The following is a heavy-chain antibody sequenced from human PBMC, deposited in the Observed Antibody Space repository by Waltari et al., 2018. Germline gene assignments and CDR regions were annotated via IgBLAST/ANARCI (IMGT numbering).Heavy chain of an antibody. CDR1: GGSFSGYY. J-gene: IGHJ4*02. CDR3: ARGPRSWNCSSTSCLLFDY. D-gene: IGHD2-2*01. Sequence: QVQLQQWGAGLLKPSETLSLTCAVYGGSFSGYYWSWIRQPPGKGLEWIGEINHSGSTNYNPSLKSRVTISVDTSKNQFSLKLSSVTAADTAVYYCARGPRSWNCSSTSCLLFDYWGQGTLVTVSS. V-gene: IGHV4-34*01. CDR2: INHSGST.